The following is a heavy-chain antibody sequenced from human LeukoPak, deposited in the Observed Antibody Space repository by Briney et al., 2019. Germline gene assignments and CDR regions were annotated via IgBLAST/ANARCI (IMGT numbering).Heavy chain of an antibody. Sequence: GGSLRLSCAVSGFTFDDYAMHWVRQVPGKGLEWVSGINWNSDSIGYADSVKGRFTTSRDNAKNSLYLQMNSLRAEDTAVYYCAKDRFDYWGQGTLVTVSS. CDR1: GFTFDDYA. CDR3: AKDRFDY. J-gene: IGHJ4*02. CDR2: INWNSDSI. V-gene: IGHV3-9*01.